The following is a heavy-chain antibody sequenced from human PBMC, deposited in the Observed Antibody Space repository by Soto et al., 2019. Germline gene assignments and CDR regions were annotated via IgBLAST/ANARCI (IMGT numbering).Heavy chain of an antibody. Sequence: QVQLVESGGGVVQPGRSLRLSCAASGFTFSSYGMHWVRQAPGKGLEWVAVIWYDGSNEYYADSVKGRFTISRDNSKNTMYLQMNSLRAEDTDVYYCARDLWGGPAAFDIWGQGTLVTVSS. J-gene: IGHJ4*02. D-gene: IGHD2-2*01. V-gene: IGHV3-33*01. CDR3: ARDLWGGPAAFDI. CDR1: GFTFSSYG. CDR2: IWYDGSNE.